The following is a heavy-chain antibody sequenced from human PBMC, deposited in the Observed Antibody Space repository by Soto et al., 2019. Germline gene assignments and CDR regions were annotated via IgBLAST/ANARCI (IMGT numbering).Heavy chain of an antibody. Sequence: SETLSLTCTVSGSSISSYYWSWIRQPPGKGLEWIGYIYYSGSTNYNPSLKSRVTISVDTSKNQFSLKLSSVTAAHTAVYYCARRWGPGFDYWGQGTLVTVSS. D-gene: IGHD7-27*01. CDR3: ARRWGPGFDY. CDR1: GSSISSYY. J-gene: IGHJ4*01. V-gene: IGHV4-59*08. CDR2: IYYSGST.